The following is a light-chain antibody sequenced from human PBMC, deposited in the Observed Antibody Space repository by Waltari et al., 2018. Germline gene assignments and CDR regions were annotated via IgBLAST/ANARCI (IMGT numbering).Light chain of an antibody. CDR3: QHYNKLPLT. Sequence: EIVMTQSPAILSVSPGEGATLSCRASQSVGSSLAWYQQKPGQAPRLLLFGASTRATGIPARFSGSGSGTEFTLSITSLQSEDSALYFCQHYNKLPLTFGGGTKVEIK. CDR1: QSVGSS. CDR2: GAS. J-gene: IGKJ4*01. V-gene: IGKV3-15*01.